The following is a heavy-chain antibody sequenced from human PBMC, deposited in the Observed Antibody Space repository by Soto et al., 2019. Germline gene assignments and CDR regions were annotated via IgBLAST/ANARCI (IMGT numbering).Heavy chain of an antibody. Sequence: DVQLLESGGGLVQPGGSLRLSCAASGCILSNYAMTWVRQAPGKGLESVSAIGGTGGDTYYSNSVKGRFTISRDNSKNTLYLQMNSLSADDTAVYYCAKDAVAYNGEWDWFDSWGQGTLVTVSS. D-gene: IGHD6-19*01. V-gene: IGHV3-23*01. J-gene: IGHJ5*01. CDR1: GCILSNYA. CDR2: IGGTGGDT. CDR3: AKDAVAYNGEWDWFDS.